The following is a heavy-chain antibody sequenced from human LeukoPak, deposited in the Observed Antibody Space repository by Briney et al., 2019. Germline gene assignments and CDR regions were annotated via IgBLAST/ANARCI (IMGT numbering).Heavy chain of an antibody. V-gene: IGHV3-74*01. CDR2: INSDGSST. CDR3: ARDYYDSSGYYPNDY. J-gene: IGHJ4*02. Sequence: GGSLRLSCAASGFTFSSYWMHWVRHAPGKGLVWVSRINSDGSSTSYADSVKGRFTISRDNAKNTLYLQMNSLRAEDTAVYYCARDYYDSSGYYPNDYWGQGTLVTVSS. CDR1: GFTFSSYW. D-gene: IGHD3-22*01.